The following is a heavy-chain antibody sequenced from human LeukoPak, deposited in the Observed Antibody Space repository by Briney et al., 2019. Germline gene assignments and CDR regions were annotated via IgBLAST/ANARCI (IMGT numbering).Heavy chain of an antibody. D-gene: IGHD3-10*01. Sequence: PGGSLRLSCAASGFTFDDYAMHWVRQAPGKGLEWVSGISWNSGSIGYADSVKGRFTISRDNAKNSLYLQMNSLRAEDTAVYYCARDRVGYGSGVIDYWGQGTLVTVSS. CDR2: ISWNSGSI. CDR1: GFTFDDYA. J-gene: IGHJ4*02. CDR3: ARDRVGYGSGVIDY. V-gene: IGHV3-9*01.